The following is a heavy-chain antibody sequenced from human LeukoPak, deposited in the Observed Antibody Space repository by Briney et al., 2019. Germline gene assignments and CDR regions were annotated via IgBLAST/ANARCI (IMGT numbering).Heavy chain of an antibody. V-gene: IGHV1-46*01. CDR2: INPSGGST. J-gene: IGHJ4*02. Sequence: ASVTVSCKASGGTFSSYAISWVRQAPGQGLEWMGIINPSGGSTSYAQKFQGRVTMTRDTSTSTVYMELSSLRSEDTAVYYCARDLDGSYPVDYWGQGTLVTVSS. CDR1: GGTFSSYA. CDR3: ARDLDGSYPVDY. D-gene: IGHD1-26*01.